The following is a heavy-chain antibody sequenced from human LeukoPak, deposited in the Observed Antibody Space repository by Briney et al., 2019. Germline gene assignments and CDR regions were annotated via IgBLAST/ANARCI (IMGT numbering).Heavy chain of an antibody. CDR1: GFTFSSYA. J-gene: IGHJ4*02. CDR3: AKSPYYYDSSGLDY. Sequence: GGSLRLSCAASGFTFSSYAMSWVRQAPGKGLEWVSGISGSGGRTDYADSVKGRFIISRDNSKNALYLQMNNLRAEDTAVYDCAKSPYYYDSSGLDYWGQGTLVTVSS. CDR2: ISGSGGRT. D-gene: IGHD3-22*01. V-gene: IGHV3-23*01.